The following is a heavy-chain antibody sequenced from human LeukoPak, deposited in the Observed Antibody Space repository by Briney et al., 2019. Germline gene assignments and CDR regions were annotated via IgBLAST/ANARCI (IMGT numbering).Heavy chain of an antibody. V-gene: IGHV3-74*01. D-gene: IGHD3-22*01. CDR2: INTDGSRI. J-gene: IGHJ5*02. CDR3: ARVLSGSWDWFDP. Sequence: RGSLRLSCAASGFTFSNYWMHWVRQAPGKGLVWVSRINTDGSRITYADSVKGRFTISRDNAMNTVYLQMNSLRAEDTAVYYCARVLSGSWDWFDPWGQGTLVTVSS. CDR1: GFTFSNYW.